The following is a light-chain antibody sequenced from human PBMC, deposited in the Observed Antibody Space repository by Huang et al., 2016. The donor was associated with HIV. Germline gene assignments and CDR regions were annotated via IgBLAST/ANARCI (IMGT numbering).Light chain of an antibody. V-gene: IGKV1-39*01. J-gene: IGKJ2*01. CDR3: QQSYTTPYT. CDR2: DAS. Sequence: DIQMTQSPSSLSASVGDRVTITCRASQSITNYLNWYQQKPGKAPQLLIYDASSLQSGVPSRFSGSGSETDFTLTISSLQPEDFATYYCQQSYTTPYTFGQGTKLEI. CDR1: QSITNY.